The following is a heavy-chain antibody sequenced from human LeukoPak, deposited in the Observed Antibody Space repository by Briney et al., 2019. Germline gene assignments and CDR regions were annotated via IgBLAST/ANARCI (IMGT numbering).Heavy chain of an antibody. Sequence: GGSLRLSCAASGFTFSNAWMSWVRQAPGKGLEWVGRIKSKTDGGTTDYAAPVKGRFTISRDDSKNTLYLQMNSLKTEDTAVYYCTTQGLYDILTGFGYYFDYWGQGTLVTVSS. CDR2: IKSKTDGGTT. D-gene: IGHD3-9*01. CDR3: TTQGLYDILTGFGYYFDY. V-gene: IGHV3-15*01. J-gene: IGHJ4*02. CDR1: GFTFSNAW.